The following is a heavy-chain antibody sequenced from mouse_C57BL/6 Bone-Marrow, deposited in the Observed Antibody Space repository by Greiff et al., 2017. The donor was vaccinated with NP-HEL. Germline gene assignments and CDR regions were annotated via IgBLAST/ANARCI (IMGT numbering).Heavy chain of an antibody. CDR2: IHPNSGST. J-gene: IGHJ1*03. CDR3: ARGEGLRPPGFDV. Sequence: QVQLQQSGAELATPFSPFPLSFPSSFSTFTIYLIHFLKQRPGQGLEWIGMIHPNSGSTNYNEKFKSKATLTVDKSSSTAYMQLSSLTSEDSAVYYCARGEGLRPPGFDVWGTGTTVTVSS. D-gene: IGHD1-2*01. CDR1: FSTFTIYL. V-gene: IGHV1-64*01.